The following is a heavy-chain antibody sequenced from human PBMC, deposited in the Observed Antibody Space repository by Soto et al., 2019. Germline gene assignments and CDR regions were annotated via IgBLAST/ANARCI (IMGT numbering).Heavy chain of an antibody. CDR3: AKALYYYDSSPLDH. Sequence: GGSLRLSCAAAGFDFEDFAMHWVRQAPGKGLEWVSLINSDGTDSYYMDSVRGRFTISRDNGKNSLYLQMDRLTPEDTAFYFCAKALYYYDSSPLDHWGQGTLVTVSS. CDR1: GFDFEDFA. CDR2: INSDGTDS. V-gene: IGHV3-43D*04. D-gene: IGHD3-22*01. J-gene: IGHJ4*02.